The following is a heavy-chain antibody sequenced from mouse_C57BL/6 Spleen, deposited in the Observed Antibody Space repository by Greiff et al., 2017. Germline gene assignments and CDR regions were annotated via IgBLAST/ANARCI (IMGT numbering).Heavy chain of an antibody. CDR1: GFTFSSYA. D-gene: IGHD1-1*01. J-gene: IGHJ2*01. V-gene: IGHV5-4*03. CDR2: ISAGGIYT. Sequence: EVKLVESGGGLVKPGGSLKLSCAASGFTFSSYAMSWVRQTPEKRLEWVATISAGGIYTYYPDNVKGRFTISRDNAKNNLYLQMSHLKSEDTAMYYCARSSGSIDYWGQGTTLTVSS. CDR3: ARSSGSIDY.